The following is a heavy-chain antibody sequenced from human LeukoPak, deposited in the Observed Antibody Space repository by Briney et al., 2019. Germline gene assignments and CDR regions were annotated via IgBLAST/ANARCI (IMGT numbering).Heavy chain of an antibody. CDR1: GGTFSSYA. J-gene: IGHJ4*02. D-gene: IGHD3-3*01. CDR3: ARGSDDVLRFLEEDLYYFDY. Sequence: SVKVSCKASGGTFSSYAISWVRQAPGQGLEWMGGIIPIFGTANYAQKFQGRVTITADKSTSTAYMELSSLRSEDTAVYYCARGSDDVLRFLEEDLYYFDYWGQGTLVTVSS. V-gene: IGHV1-69*06. CDR2: IIPIFGTA.